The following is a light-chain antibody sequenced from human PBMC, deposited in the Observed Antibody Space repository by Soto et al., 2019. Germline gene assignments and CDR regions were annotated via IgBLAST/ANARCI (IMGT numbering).Light chain of an antibody. Sequence: QSVLTQPPSASGTPGQRVTIFCSGTSSNVGMNYVFWYQQLPGTAPKLLMSRNNQRPSGVPDRFSGSKSGTSASLAISGLRSEDEADYHCAAWDGSLNGPVFGGGTKLTVL. CDR1: SSNVGMNY. CDR2: RNN. J-gene: IGLJ3*02. CDR3: AAWDGSLNGPV. V-gene: IGLV1-47*01.